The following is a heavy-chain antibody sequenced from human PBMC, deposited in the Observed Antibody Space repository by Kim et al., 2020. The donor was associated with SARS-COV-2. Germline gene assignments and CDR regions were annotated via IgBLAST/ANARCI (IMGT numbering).Heavy chain of an antibody. Sequence: YPDTGKGRLTISRDNSMNTLYLQMNSLRTADTALYYCGRGFSGTLVGAIDYWGQGTLVTVSS. J-gene: IGHJ4*02. CDR3: GRGFSGTLVGAIDY. V-gene: IGHV3-30*01. D-gene: IGHD3-10*01.